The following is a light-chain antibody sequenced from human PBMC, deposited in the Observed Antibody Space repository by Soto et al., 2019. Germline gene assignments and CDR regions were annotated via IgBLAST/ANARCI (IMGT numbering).Light chain of an antibody. V-gene: IGKV1-5*01. Sequence: DIQMTQSPSTLSSSVGDRVTITCRASESLSGRLAWYQQRPGQAPTLLIYDVSTLESGVPSRFSGTGSGTEFTLTISGLQPEDYCQQYTYSATFGPGTKVDIK. CDR3: YSAT. CDR1: ESLSGR. J-gene: IGKJ3*01. CDR2: DVS.